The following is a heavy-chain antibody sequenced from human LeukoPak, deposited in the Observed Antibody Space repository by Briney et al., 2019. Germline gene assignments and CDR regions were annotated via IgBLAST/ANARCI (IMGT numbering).Heavy chain of an antibody. J-gene: IGHJ1*01. CDR1: GGTFSSYA. V-gene: IGHV1-69*13. CDR2: IIPIFGTA. Sequence: SEKVSCKASGGTFSSYAISWVRQAPGQGLEWMGGIIPIFGTANYAQKFQGRVTITADESTSTAYMELSSLRSEDTAVYYCARVMVRGVIISYFQHWGQGTLVTVSS. D-gene: IGHD3-10*01. CDR3: ARVMVRGVIISYFQH.